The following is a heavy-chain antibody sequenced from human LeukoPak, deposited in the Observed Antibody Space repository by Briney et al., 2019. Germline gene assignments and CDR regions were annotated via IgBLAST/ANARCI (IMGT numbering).Heavy chain of an antibody. CDR1: GFSFSNYA. D-gene: IGHD3-10*01. CDR3: ARDHYYGSGSYTAFGF. J-gene: IGHJ4*02. V-gene: IGHV3-30*04. Sequence: GGSLRLSCAASGFSFSNYAIHWVRQAPGKGLEWVAVISYDGSNKYYADSVKGRFTISRDNSKNTLYLQVNSLRGEDTAVYYCARDHYYGSGSYTAFGFWGQGTLVTVSS. CDR2: ISYDGSNK.